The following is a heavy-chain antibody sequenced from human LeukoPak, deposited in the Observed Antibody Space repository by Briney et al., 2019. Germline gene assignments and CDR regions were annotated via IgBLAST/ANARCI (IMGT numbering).Heavy chain of an antibody. CDR3: AKDRDDFWSGYSLDAFDI. CDR2: ISGSGGST. J-gene: IGHJ3*02. D-gene: IGHD3-3*01. CDR1: GFTFSSYA. Sequence: GGSLRLSCAASGFTFSSYAMSWVRQAPGKGLEWVSAISGSGGSTYYADSVKGRFTISRDNSKNTLYLQMNSLRAQDTAVCYCAKDRDDFWSGYSLDAFDIWGQGTMVTVSS. V-gene: IGHV3-23*01.